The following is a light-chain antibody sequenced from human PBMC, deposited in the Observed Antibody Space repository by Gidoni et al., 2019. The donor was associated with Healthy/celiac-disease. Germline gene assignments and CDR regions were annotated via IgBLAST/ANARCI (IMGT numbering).Light chain of an antibody. Sequence: QSVLTQPPSASGTPGQRVTISCSGSSSTIGSNYVYWYQQPPGTAPKLLIYRNNQRPPGVPDRFSGSKSGTSASLAISGLRSEDEADYYCAAWDDSLSGRVFGGGTKLTVL. CDR2: RNN. CDR1: SSTIGSNY. CDR3: AAWDDSLSGRV. J-gene: IGLJ3*02. V-gene: IGLV1-47*01.